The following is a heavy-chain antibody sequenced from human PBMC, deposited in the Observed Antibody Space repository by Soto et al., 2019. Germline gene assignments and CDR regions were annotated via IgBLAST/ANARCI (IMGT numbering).Heavy chain of an antibody. CDR2: ISYDGSNK. J-gene: IGHJ6*02. D-gene: IGHD3-3*01. CDR3: AKDPSTIFGVVEDV. CDR1: GFTFSSYG. V-gene: IGHV3-30*18. Sequence: QVQLVESGGGVVQPGRSLRLSCAASGFTFSSYGMHWVRQAPGKGLEWVAVISYDGSNKYYADSVKGRFTISRDNSKNTLYLQMNSLRAEDTAVYYCAKDPSTIFGVVEDVWGQGTTVTVSS.